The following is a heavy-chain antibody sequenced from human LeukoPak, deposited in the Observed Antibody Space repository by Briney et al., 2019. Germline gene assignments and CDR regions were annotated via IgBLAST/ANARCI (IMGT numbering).Heavy chain of an antibody. Sequence: GGSLRLSCAASGFTFTNYAMSWVRQAPGKGLEWVSAISGSGGNTYYADSVKGRFTISRDNSKNALYLQMNSLRAEDTAVYYCAKDTPLCSSTSCYAFDYWGQGTLVTVSS. CDR1: GFTFTNYA. CDR3: AKDTPLCSSTSCYAFDY. V-gene: IGHV3-23*01. CDR2: ISGSGGNT. J-gene: IGHJ4*02. D-gene: IGHD2-2*01.